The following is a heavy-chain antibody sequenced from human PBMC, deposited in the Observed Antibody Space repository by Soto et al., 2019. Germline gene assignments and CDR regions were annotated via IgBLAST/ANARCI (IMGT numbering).Heavy chain of an antibody. CDR1: GYTFTRYS. J-gene: IGHJ5*02. D-gene: IGHD2-21*02. CDR3: VRGDSTASPTGWFDP. Sequence: QVQLVQSGAEVRKPGASVQVSCKASGYTFTRYSINWVRQAPGQGLEWVGWISNYNGDTKYAEKFQGRVTLTTDTFTTTSYMELSSLTSDDTAMYFCVRGDSTASPTGWFDPWGQGNMVTVRS. CDR2: ISNYNGDT. V-gene: IGHV1-18*04.